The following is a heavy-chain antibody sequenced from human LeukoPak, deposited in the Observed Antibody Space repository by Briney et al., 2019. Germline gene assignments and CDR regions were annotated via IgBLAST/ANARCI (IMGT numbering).Heavy chain of an antibody. Sequence: GSGPTLVNPTQTLTLTCTFSGFSLSTSGVGVGWIRQPPGKALEWLALIYWDDDKRYSPSLKSRLTITKDTSKNQVVLTMTNMDPVDTATYYCAHTSLRTVNYGESPYFDPWGQGTLVTVSS. CDR3: AHTSLRTVNYGESPYFDP. CDR2: IYWDDDK. D-gene: IGHD4-17*01. CDR1: GFSLSTSGVG. V-gene: IGHV2-5*02. J-gene: IGHJ5*02.